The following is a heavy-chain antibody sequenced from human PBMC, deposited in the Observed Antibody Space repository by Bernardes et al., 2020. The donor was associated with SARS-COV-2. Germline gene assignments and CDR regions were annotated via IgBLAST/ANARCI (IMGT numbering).Heavy chain of an antibody. V-gene: IGHV1-2*02. J-gene: IGHJ4*02. CDR3: AREYFFDSSGYYYPNPFDS. Sequence: ASVKVSCKASEHTFTDYYIHWVRQAPGQGLEWMGWINLNSGDTNYAQKFQGGVTMTRDTSISTAYLELRSLRSDDTAVYYCAREYFFDSSGYYYPNPFDSWGQGTLVTVSS. D-gene: IGHD3-22*01. CDR1: EHTFTDYY. CDR2: INLNSGDT.